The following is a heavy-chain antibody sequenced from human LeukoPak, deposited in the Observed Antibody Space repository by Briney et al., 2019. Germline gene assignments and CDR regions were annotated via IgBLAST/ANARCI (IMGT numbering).Heavy chain of an antibody. D-gene: IGHD1-26*01. V-gene: IGHV1-2*02. CDR1: GYTFTGYY. Sequence: ASVKVSCKASGYTFTGYYMHWVRQAPGQGLEWMGWINPNSGGTNYAQKFQGRVTMTRDTSISTAYMELSGLRSDDTAVYYCARGSSLSGSGKPLDIWGQGTVVTVSS. J-gene: IGHJ3*02. CDR2: INPNSGGT. CDR3: ARGSSLSGSGKPLDI.